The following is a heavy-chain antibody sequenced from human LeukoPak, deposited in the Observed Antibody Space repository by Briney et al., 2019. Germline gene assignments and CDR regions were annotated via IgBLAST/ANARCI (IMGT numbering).Heavy chain of an antibody. V-gene: IGHV3-48*03. D-gene: IGHD5-18*01. CDR2: ISSSAGTT. CDR3: ARQQQQLWYD. CDR1: GFTFSSYE. Sequence: GGSLRLSCAASGFTFSSYEMNWVRQAPGKGLEWVSYISSSAGTTYYADSVKGRFTISRDNAKNSLYLQMNSLRAEDTAVYFCARQQQQLWYDWGQGTLVTVSS. J-gene: IGHJ4*02.